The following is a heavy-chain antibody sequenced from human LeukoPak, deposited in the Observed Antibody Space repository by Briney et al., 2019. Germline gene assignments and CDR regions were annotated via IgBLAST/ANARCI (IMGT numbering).Heavy chain of an antibody. CDR3: VRDVSGSSYGDY. D-gene: IGHD5-18*01. Sequence: GGSLRLSYAASGFTFSTYWMNWVRQAPGKGLEWLANIKQDGSEKYYLDSVKGRFTISRDNAKNSLYLQMNSLRAEDTSVYYCVRDVSGSSYGDYWGQGTLVTVSS. V-gene: IGHV3-7*01. CDR1: GFTFSTYW. J-gene: IGHJ4*02. CDR2: IKQDGSEK.